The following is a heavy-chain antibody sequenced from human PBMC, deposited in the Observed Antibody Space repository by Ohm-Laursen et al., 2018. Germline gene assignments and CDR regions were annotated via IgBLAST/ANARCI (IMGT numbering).Heavy chain of an antibody. V-gene: IGHV3-53*01. CDR2: IYSGDRT. Sequence: SLRLSCAASGFTVSSNNMSWVRQAPGKGLEWVSLIYSGDRTSYADSVKGRFTISRDDSKNTLYLQMNSLRDEDTAVYYCARCMGRIRDGVDYWGQGTLVTVSS. CDR3: ARCMGRIRDGVDY. CDR1: GFTVSSNN. D-gene: IGHD5-24*01. J-gene: IGHJ4*02.